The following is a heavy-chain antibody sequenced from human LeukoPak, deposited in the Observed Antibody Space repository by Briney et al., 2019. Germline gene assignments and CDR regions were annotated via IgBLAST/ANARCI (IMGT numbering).Heavy chain of an antibody. J-gene: IGHJ4*02. CDR3: ARVGGSYIIDY. V-gene: IGHV3-7*01. CDR2: IKRDGSER. D-gene: IGHD1-26*01. CDR1: GFTFSTYW. Sequence: QSGGSLRLSCAASGFTFSTYWVSWVRQAPGKGLEWVANIKRDGSERYYVDSVKGRFTISRDNAKNSLYLQMNSLRAEDTAVYYCARVGGSYIIDYWGQGTLVTVSS.